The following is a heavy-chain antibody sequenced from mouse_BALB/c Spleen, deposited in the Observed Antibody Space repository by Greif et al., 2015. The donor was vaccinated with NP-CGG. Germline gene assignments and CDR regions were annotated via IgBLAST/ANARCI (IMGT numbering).Heavy chain of an antibody. CDR2: IYPGSGNT. J-gene: IGHJ3*01. D-gene: IGHD2-2*01. Sequence: QVQLQQSGAELARPGASVKLSCKASGYTFTDYYINWVKQRTGQGLEWIGEIYPGSGNTYYNEKFKGKATLTADRSSSTAYMQLSSLTSEDSAVYFCARNYYGYDAWFAYWGQRTLVTVSA. V-gene: IGHV1-77*01. CDR3: ARNYYGYDAWFAY. CDR1: GYTFTDYY.